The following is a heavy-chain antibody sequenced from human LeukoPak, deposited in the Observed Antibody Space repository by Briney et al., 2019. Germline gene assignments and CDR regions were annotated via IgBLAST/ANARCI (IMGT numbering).Heavy chain of an antibody. V-gene: IGHV1-2*02. CDR3: ARGRSIAVAGTRWLDP. CDR1: GYTFTGYY. J-gene: IGHJ5*02. Sequence: ASVKVSCKASGYTFTGYYMHWVRQAPGQGLEWMGWINPNSGGTNYAQKFQGRVTMTRDTSISTAYMELSRLRSDDTAVYYCARGRSIAVAGTRWLDPWGQGTLVTVSS. CDR2: INPNSGGT. D-gene: IGHD6-19*01.